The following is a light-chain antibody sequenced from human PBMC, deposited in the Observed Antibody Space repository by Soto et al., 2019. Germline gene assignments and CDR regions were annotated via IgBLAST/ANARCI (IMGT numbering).Light chain of an antibody. Sequence: DIVMTQSPAILSVSPGERATLSCRASQSVETFLAWFQHKAGQAPRLLIFGASTRAAGVPARFSGGGSGTEFTLTIDSLRSEDFAVYYCQQRSDWPLTFGGGTKVDIK. V-gene: IGKV3-15*01. CDR3: QQRSDWPLT. J-gene: IGKJ4*01. CDR2: GAS. CDR1: QSVETF.